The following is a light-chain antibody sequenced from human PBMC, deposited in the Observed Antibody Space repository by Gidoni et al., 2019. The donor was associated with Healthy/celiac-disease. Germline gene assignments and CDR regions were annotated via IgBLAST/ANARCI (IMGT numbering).Light chain of an antibody. CDR1: SSDVGGYNY. V-gene: IGLV2-14*03. Sequence: QSALTQPASVSGSPGQSITISCTGTSSDVGGYNYVSWYQQHPVKAPKLMIYDGSNRPSGVSNRFSGSKSGNTASQTISGRQAEDEADYYCSSYTSSSTLVFGTGTKVTVL. CDR2: DGS. CDR3: SSYTSSSTLV. J-gene: IGLJ1*01.